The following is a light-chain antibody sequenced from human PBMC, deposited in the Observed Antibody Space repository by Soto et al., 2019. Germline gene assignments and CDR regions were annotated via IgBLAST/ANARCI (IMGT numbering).Light chain of an antibody. CDR3: QQYGTRPYT. CDR1: QSVSNDY. J-gene: IGKJ2*01. Sequence: EIGMTQSPGTLSLSPGERATLSCRASQSVSNDYLAWYQQKHDQAPLLVISGASTRATGIPNRFRGSGFGTDFILTISRLEPEYFVKYYCQQYGTRPYTFGQGTRLEIK. V-gene: IGKV3-20*01. CDR2: GAS.